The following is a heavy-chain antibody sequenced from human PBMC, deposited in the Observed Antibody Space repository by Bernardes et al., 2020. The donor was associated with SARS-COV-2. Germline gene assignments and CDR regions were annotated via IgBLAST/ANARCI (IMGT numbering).Heavy chain of an antibody. CDR3: SSASNGFNWYFDYWGS. CDR2: IYSGGDT. Sequence: GGSLRLSCAASGFTVSGTYMSWVRQAPGKGLEWVSFIYSGGDTYYTDSVTGRFTISRDNSKNTLYLQMNSLRVEDTAMYYCSSASNGFNWYFDYWGSWGQGALVTVSS. V-gene: IGHV3-66*01. D-gene: IGHD3-16*01. CDR1: GFTVSGTY. J-gene: IGHJ4*02.